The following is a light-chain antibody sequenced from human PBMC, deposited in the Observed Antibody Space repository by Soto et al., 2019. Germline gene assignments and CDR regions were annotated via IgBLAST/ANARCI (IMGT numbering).Light chain of an antibody. CDR1: QSVSGN. CDR3: QQYNNWPPLT. V-gene: IGKV3-15*01. J-gene: IGKJ4*01. Sequence: EIVMTQSPATLSVSPGERATLSCRASQSVSGNLAWYQQKPGQAPRLLIYGASTRATGIPARFSGSGSGTEFTRTISSLQSEDFAAYYCQQYNNWPPLTFGGGTKVEIK. CDR2: GAS.